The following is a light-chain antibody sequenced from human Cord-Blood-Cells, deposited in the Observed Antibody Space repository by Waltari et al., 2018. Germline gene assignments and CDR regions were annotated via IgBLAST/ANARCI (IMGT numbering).Light chain of an antibody. CDR1: TSNIGRNT. J-gene: IGLJ3*02. V-gene: IGLV1-44*01. CDR2: RNN. Sequence: QSVLTQPPSESGTPGQRVTISCSGSTSNIGRNTVHWYQQLPGTAPQLLIYRNNQRPSGVPDRFSGSKSGTSASLAISGLQAEDEADYYCAAWDDSLNGPVFGGGTKLTVL. CDR3: AAWDDSLNGPV.